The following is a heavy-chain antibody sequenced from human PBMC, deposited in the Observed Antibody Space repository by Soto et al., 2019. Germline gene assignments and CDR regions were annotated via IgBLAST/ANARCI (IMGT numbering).Heavy chain of an antibody. CDR3: ARGVSFRWVY. D-gene: IGHD2-8*01. Sequence: QVQLQESGPGLVKPSGTLSLTCAVSGGSISTDYWWSWVRQPPGKGLEWIGEVHHSGTTNYSQTLKSRVTMSVDKSGNQVSLELTSVAAADTAVYDCARGVSFRWVYWGQGTLVTVSS. CDR2: VHHSGTT. CDR1: GGSISTDYW. J-gene: IGHJ4*02. V-gene: IGHV4-4*02.